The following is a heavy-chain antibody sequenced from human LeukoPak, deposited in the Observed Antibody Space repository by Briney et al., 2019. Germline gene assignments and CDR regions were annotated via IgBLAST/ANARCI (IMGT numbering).Heavy chain of an antibody. CDR1: GFTFSSYA. J-gene: IGHJ3*02. CDR2: IYSGGST. Sequence: GGSLRLSCAASGFTFSSYAMHWVRQAPGKGLEWVSVIYSGGSTYYADSVKGRFTISRDNSKNTLYLQMNSLRAEDTAVYYCARDGWPDILTGYQPDAFDIWGQGTMVTVSS. D-gene: IGHD3-9*01. CDR3: ARDGWPDILTGYQPDAFDI. V-gene: IGHV3-66*02.